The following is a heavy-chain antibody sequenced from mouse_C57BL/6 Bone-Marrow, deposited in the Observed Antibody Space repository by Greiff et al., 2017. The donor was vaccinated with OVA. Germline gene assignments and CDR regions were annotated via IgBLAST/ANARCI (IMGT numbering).Heavy chain of an antibody. Sequence: EVKLVESGGGLVQPKGSLKLSCAASGFSFNTYAMNWVRQAPGKGLEWVARIRSKSNNYATYYADSVKDRFTISRDDSESMLYLQMNNLKTEDTAMYYCVRHAITTVVDWYFDVWGTGTTVTVSS. CDR3: VRHAITTVVDWYFDV. CDR1: GFSFNTYA. CDR2: IRSKSNNYAT. D-gene: IGHD1-1*01. V-gene: IGHV10-1*01. J-gene: IGHJ1*03.